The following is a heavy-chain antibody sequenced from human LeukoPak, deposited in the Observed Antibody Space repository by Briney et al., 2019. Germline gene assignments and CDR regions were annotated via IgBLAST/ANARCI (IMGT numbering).Heavy chain of an antibody. D-gene: IGHD3-9*01. V-gene: IGHV4-4*07. J-gene: IGHJ4*02. Sequence: SDTLSLTCTVSGGSISSYYWSWIRQPAGKGLEWIGRIYTSGSTNYNPSLKSRVTMSVDTSKNQFSLKLSSVTAADTAVYYCARENYDILTGYHTFDYWGQGTLVTVSS. CDR1: GGSISSYY. CDR3: ARENYDILTGYHTFDY. CDR2: IYTSGST.